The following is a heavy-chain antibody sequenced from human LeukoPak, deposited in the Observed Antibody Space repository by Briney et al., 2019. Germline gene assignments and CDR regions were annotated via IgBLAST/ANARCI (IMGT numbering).Heavy chain of an antibody. CDR2: IIPIFGTA. CDR3: ARDAPAPSWEVRVASYGFRAESWFDP. Sequence: ASVKVSCKASGGTFSSYAISWVRQAPGQGLEWMGGIIPIFGTANYAQKFQGRVTITADESTSTAYMELSSLRSEDTAVYYCARDAPAPSWEVRVASYGFRAESWFDPWGQGTLVTVSS. CDR1: GGTFSSYA. J-gene: IGHJ5*02. D-gene: IGHD1-26*01. V-gene: IGHV1-69*13.